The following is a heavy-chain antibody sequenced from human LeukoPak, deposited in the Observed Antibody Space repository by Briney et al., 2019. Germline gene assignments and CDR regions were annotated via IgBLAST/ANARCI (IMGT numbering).Heavy chain of an antibody. CDR3: ARYGSGSYYHY. Sequence: PGGSLRLSCAASEFTFSSYGMSWVRQAPGKGLEWVSVISGTGGTTYYADSVKGRFTISRDNSKNTLYVQMNSLRVEDTAVYYCARYGSGSYYHYWGQGTLVTVSS. CDR2: ISGTGGTT. V-gene: IGHV3-23*01. J-gene: IGHJ4*02. D-gene: IGHD3-10*01. CDR1: EFTFSSYG.